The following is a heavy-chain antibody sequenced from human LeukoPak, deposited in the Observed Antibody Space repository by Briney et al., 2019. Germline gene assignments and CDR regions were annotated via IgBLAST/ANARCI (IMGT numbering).Heavy chain of an antibody. CDR1: GGSISRRSYY. J-gene: IGHJ4*02. CDR2: IYYSGST. V-gene: IGHV4-39*07. CDR3: ARGYSSPYYFDY. D-gene: IGHD6-13*01. Sequence: SETLSLTCTVSGGSISRRSYYWGWIRQPPGKGLEWIGSIYYSGSTYYNPSLKSRVTISVDTSKNQFSLKLSSVTAADTAVYYCARGYSSPYYFDYWGQGTLVTVSS.